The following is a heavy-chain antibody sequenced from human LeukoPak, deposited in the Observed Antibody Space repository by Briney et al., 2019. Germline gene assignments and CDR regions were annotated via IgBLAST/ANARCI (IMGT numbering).Heavy chain of an antibody. CDR3: AKVRGYCSGGSCYSGFGYMDV. Sequence: GGSLRLSCAASGFTFDDYAMHWVRQAPGKGLEWVSLISWDGGSTYYADSVEGRFTISRDNSKNSLYLQMNSLRAEDTALYYCAKVRGYCSGGSCYSGFGYMDVWGKGTTVTVSS. V-gene: IGHV3-43D*04. CDR2: ISWDGGST. CDR1: GFTFDDYA. D-gene: IGHD2-15*01. J-gene: IGHJ6*03.